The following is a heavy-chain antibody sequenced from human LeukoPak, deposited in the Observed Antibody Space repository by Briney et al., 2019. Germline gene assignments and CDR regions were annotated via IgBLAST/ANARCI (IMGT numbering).Heavy chain of an antibody. D-gene: IGHD3-10*01. CDR2: ISGSGGAT. V-gene: IGHV3-23*01. J-gene: IGHJ4*02. CDR3: ARGGVDHYGSGTYYLMYYFDH. CDR1: GFTFNTYG. Sequence: PGGSLRLSCAASGFTFNTYGMSWVRQAPGKGLEWVSGISGSGGATYYADPVKGRFTVSRDDPHNTLYLQMNSVRAEDTAVYFSARGGVDHYGSGTYYLMYYFDHWGQGALVTVSS.